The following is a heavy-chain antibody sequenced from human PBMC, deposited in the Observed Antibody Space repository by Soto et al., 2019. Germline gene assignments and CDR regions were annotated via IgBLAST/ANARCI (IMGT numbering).Heavy chain of an antibody. J-gene: IGHJ6*02. CDR1: GYSFTIYW. CDR3: ARHYGDYVSYYYYYGMDV. Sequence: PGESLKISCNGSGYSFTIYWISWVRQMPGKGLEWMGRIDPSDSYTNYSPSFQGHVTISADKSISTAYLQWSSLKASDTAMYYCARHYGDYVSYYYYYGMDVWGQGTTVTVSS. CDR2: IDPSDSYT. D-gene: IGHD4-17*01. V-gene: IGHV5-10-1*01.